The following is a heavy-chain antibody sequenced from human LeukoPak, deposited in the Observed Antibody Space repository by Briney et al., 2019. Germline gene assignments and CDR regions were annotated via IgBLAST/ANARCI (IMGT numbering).Heavy chain of an antibody. J-gene: IGHJ6*03. V-gene: IGHV4-61*02. CDR1: GGSISSGSYY. D-gene: IGHD3-3*01. CDR2: IYTSGST. CDR3: ARCGSGYYSIFNYYYYMDV. Sequence: SETLSLTCTVSGGSISSGSYYWSWIRQPAGKGLEWIGRIYTSGSTNYNASLKSRVTISVDTSKNQFSLKLSSVTAADTAVYYCARCGSGYYSIFNYYYYMDVWGKGTTVTVSS.